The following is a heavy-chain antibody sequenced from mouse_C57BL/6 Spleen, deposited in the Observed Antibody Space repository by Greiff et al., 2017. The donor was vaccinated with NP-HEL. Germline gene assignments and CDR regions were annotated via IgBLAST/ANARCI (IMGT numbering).Heavy chain of an antibody. CDR1: GYAFSSSW. Sequence: QVHVKQSGPELVKPGASVKISCKASGYAFSSSWMNWVKQRPGKGLEWIGRIYPGDGDTNYNGKFKGKATLTADKSSSTAYMQLSSLTSEDSAVYFCARGITTVVAPYWYFDVWGTGTTVTVSS. D-gene: IGHD1-1*01. CDR3: ARGITTVVAPYWYFDV. CDR2: IYPGDGDT. J-gene: IGHJ1*03. V-gene: IGHV1-82*01.